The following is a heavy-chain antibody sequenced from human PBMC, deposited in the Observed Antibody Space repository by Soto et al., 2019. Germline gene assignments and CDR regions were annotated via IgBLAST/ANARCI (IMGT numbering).Heavy chain of an antibody. CDR3: ARDGHIQQLGQSYQF. CDR2: INQGGSET. V-gene: IGHV3-7*01. J-gene: IGHJ1*01. Sequence: EVQLVESGGALVQPGGSLRLSCAASGFPFTVFWMSWVRRVPGKGLEWLANINQGGSETYYVDSVKGRFTISRDNAANIVYLEMNSLRAEDTAVYYCARDGHIQQLGQSYQFWGQGTLVTVSS. CDR1: GFPFTVFW. D-gene: IGHD4-4*01.